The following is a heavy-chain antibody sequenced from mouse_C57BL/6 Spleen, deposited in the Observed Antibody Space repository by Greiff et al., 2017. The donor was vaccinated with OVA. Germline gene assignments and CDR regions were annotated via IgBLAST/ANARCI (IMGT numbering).Heavy chain of an antibody. CDR1: GYTFTDYE. CDR2: IDPETGGT. CDR3: TRLKGVYYAMDY. J-gene: IGHJ4*01. V-gene: IGHV1-15*01. Sequence: QVQLQQSGAELVRPGASVTLSCKASGYTFTDYEMHWVKQTPVHGLEWIGAIDPETGGTAYNQKFKGKAILTADKSSSTAYMVLRSLTSEDSAVYYCTRLKGVYYAMDYWGQGTSVTVSS.